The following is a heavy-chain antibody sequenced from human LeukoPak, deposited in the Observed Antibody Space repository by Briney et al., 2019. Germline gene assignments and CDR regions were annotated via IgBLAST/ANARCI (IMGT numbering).Heavy chain of an antibody. D-gene: IGHD1-26*01. V-gene: IGHV3-21*01. CDR2: ISSSSSYI. CDR1: GFTFRSYN. Sequence: GGSLRPSCAASGFTFRSYNMNWVRQAPGKRPEWVSSISSSSSYIYYADSVKGRFTISRDNAKNSLYLQMNSLRAEDTALYYCARGGARADNWGQGDLLSVSS. J-gene: IGHJ4*02. CDR3: ARGGARADN.